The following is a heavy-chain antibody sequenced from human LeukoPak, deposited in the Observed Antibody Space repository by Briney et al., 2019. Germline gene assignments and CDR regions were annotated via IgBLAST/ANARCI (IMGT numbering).Heavy chain of an antibody. D-gene: IGHD6-6*01. CDR3: ARPMYSSSSFIKYYYYYVMDV. CDR2: INTDGSST. CDR1: GFTFSRYW. Sequence: GGSLRLSCAAPGFTFSRYWMHWVRQAPGKGLVWVSRINTDGSSTTYADSVKGRFTISRDNAKNTLYLQMNSLRAEDTAVYYCARPMYSSSSFIKYYYYYVMDVWGQGTTVTVSS. V-gene: IGHV3-74*01. J-gene: IGHJ6*02.